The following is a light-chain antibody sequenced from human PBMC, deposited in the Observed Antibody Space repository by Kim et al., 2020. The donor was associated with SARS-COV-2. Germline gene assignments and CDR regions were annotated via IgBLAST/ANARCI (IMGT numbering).Light chain of an antibody. V-gene: IGKV1-27*01. CDR2: AAS. J-gene: IGKJ1*01. CDR3: QKYNTAPWT. Sequence: ASVGNRVTITCRASRGIHNYLAWYQQKPGKVPKLLIYAASTLHSGVPSRFSGSGSGTDFTLIISSLQPEDVATYYCQKYNTAPWTFGQGTKVDIK. CDR1: RGIHNY.